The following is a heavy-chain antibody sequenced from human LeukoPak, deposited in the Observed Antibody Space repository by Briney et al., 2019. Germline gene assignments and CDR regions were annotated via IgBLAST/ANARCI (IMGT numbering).Heavy chain of an antibody. V-gene: IGHV4-59*01. J-gene: IGHJ5*02. CDR1: GGSISSYY. CDR3: ARGVDLYSSSWYELMVAWFDP. Sequence: TTSETLSLTCTVSGGSISSYYWNWIRQPPGKGLEWIGYIYYSGSTNYNPSLKSRVTISADTSKNQFSLKLSSVTAADTAVYYCARGVDLYSSSWYELMVAWFDPWGQGTLVTVSS. D-gene: IGHD6-13*01. CDR2: IYYSGST.